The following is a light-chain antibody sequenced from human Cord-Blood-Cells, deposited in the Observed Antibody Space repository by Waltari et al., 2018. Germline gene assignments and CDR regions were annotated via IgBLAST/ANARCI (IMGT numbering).Light chain of an antibody. CDR1: NIGSKS. V-gene: IGLV3-21*02. CDR3: QVWDSSSDHVV. Sequence: SYVLTQPPSVSVAPGQTARITCGGNNIGSKSVHWYQQQPGQAPVLVVDDDSDRPSGIPEGCSGSNSGNTASLTISRVEAGDEADYYCQVWDSSSDHVVFGGGTKLTVL. J-gene: IGLJ2*01. CDR2: DDS.